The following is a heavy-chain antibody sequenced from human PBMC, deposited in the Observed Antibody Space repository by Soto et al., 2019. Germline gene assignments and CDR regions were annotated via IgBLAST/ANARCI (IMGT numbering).Heavy chain of an antibody. CDR1: GFTFSDYY. CDR3: ATMSSIAARQGLAHAFDI. D-gene: IGHD6-6*01. Sequence: KTGGSLRLSCAASGFTFSDYYMSWIRQAPGKGLEWVSYISSSGSTIYYADSVKGRFTISRDNVKNSLYLQMNSLRAEDTAVYYCATMSSIAARQGLAHAFDIWGQGTMVTVSS. J-gene: IGHJ3*02. V-gene: IGHV3-11*01. CDR2: ISSSGSTI.